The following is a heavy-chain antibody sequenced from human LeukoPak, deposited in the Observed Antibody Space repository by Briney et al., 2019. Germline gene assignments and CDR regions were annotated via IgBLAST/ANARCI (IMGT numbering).Heavy chain of an antibody. Sequence: SETLSLTCTVSVESLSSSYWSWIRQPPGKGMEWIGYIYYSGSTNYNPSLKSRVTISVDTSKNQFSVELSPVTAADTAFYCCARYGYRYGLFDYWGQGSLVTVSS. CDR1: VESLSSSY. D-gene: IGHD5-18*01. J-gene: IGHJ4*02. V-gene: IGHV4-59*01. CDR3: ARYGYRYGLFDY. CDR2: IYYSGST.